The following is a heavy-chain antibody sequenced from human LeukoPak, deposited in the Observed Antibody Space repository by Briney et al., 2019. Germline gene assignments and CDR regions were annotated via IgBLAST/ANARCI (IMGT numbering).Heavy chain of an antibody. J-gene: IGHJ4*02. CDR3: ATQDYYGSGNYTF. CDR1: GFTFSDYQ. V-gene: IGHV3-48*03. D-gene: IGHD3-10*01. Sequence: GGSLRLSCAASGFTFSDYQMNWVRQAPGKGLEWVSYISDSGSTPYYADSVKGRFTISRDNAKNTLFLQMNSLRVEDTAVYYCATQDYYGSGNYTFWGQGTLVTVSS. CDR2: ISDSGSTP.